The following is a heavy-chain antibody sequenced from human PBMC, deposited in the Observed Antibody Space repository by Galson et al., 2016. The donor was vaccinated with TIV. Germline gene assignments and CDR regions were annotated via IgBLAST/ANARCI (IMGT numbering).Heavy chain of an antibody. D-gene: IGHD4-17*01. J-gene: IGHJ4*02. CDR3: ARRGPRYGKFDY. CDR2: VYPDDSDT. CDR1: GYSFATYW. V-gene: IGHV5-51*01. Sequence: QSGAEVKKPGESLKISCEASGYSFATYWIAWVRQKPGKGLEWMGIVYPDDSDTTYNPSFQGQVTFSADKSINTAFLQWSSLEASDTAMYYCARRGPRYGKFDYWGQGTPDTVSS.